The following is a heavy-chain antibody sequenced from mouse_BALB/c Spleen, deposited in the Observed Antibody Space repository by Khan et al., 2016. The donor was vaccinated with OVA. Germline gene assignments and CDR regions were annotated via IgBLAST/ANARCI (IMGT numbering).Heavy chain of an antibody. J-gene: IGHJ2*01. CDR1: GYTFTSYW. CDR2: INPTSGYT. Sequence: QVQLKESGAELAKPGASVKMSCTASGYTFTSYWMHWIKQRPGQGLEWIGYINPTSGYTDYNQKFKDKATLTADKSSNTAYMQLSSLTSDDSAVYYCARDRIDYWGQGTALTVSS. CDR3: ARDRIDY. V-gene: IGHV1-7*01.